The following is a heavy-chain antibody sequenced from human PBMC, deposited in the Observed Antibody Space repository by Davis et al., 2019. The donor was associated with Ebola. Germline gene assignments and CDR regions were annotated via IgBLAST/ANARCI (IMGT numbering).Heavy chain of an antibody. Sequence: PGGSLRLSCAASGFTFSSYWMSWVRQAPGKGPEWVANIKQDGSEKYYVDSVKGRFTISRDNAKNSLYLQMNSLRAEDTAVYYCARGAYYYDSSGYYSFDYWGQGTLVTVSS. CDR1: GFTFSSYW. CDR2: IKQDGSEK. D-gene: IGHD3-22*01. J-gene: IGHJ4*02. CDR3: ARGAYYYDSSGYYSFDY. V-gene: IGHV3-7*03.